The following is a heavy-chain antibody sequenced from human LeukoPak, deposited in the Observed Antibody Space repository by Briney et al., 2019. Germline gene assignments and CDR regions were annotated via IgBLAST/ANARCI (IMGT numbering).Heavy chain of an antibody. CDR3: ARDRDWNYDHFDY. Sequence: GGSLRLSCAASGFTFSSYSMNWVRQAPGKGLGWVSSISSSSSYIYYADSVKGRFTISRDNAKNSLYLQMNSLRAEDTAVYYCARDRDWNYDHFDYWGQGTLVTVSS. D-gene: IGHD1-7*01. CDR2: ISSSSSYI. CDR1: GFTFSSYS. J-gene: IGHJ4*02. V-gene: IGHV3-21*01.